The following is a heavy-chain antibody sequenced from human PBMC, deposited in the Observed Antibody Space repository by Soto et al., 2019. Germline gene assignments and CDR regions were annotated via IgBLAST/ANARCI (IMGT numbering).Heavy chain of an antibody. CDR1: GYTFTSYA. Sequence: ASVKVSCKASGYTFTSYAMHWVRQAPGQRLEWMGWINAGNGNTKYSQKFQGRVTITTDTSTSTAYMELSSLRSEDTAVYYCARGGQGYFDWLFDPWGQGTLVTVSS. J-gene: IGHJ5*02. CDR3: ARGGQGYFDWLFDP. D-gene: IGHD3-9*01. CDR2: INAGNGNT. V-gene: IGHV1-3*01.